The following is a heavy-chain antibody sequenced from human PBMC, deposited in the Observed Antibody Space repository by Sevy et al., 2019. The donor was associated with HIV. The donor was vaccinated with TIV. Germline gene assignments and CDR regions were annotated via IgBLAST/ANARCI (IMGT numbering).Heavy chain of an antibody. CDR2: ISAYNGNT. CDR3: ARGGNRYNWNADYFDY. V-gene: IGHV1-18*01. D-gene: IGHD1-1*01. CDR1: GYTFTSYG. Sequence: ASVKVSCKASGYTFTSYGISWVRQAPGQGLEWMGWISAYNGNTNYAQKLQGRVTMTTDTSTSTAYMELRSLRFDDTAVYYCARGGNRYNWNADYFDYWGQGTLVTVSS. J-gene: IGHJ4*02.